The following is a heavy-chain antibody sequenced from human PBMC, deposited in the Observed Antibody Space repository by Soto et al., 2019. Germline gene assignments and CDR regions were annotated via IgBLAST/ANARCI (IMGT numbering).Heavy chain of an antibody. D-gene: IGHD6-19*01. V-gene: IGHV3-23*01. CDR2: ISGSGGST. CDR3: AKSIVAVAGPVDY. J-gene: IGHJ4*02. CDR1: GFTFSSYA. Sequence: EVQLLESGGGLVQPGESLRLSCAASGFTFSSYAMGWVRQAPGKGLEWVPTISGSGGSTHYADSVKGQFTISRDNSKNMLYLQVNSLRAEDTAVYYCAKSIVAVAGPVDYWGQGTLVTVSS.